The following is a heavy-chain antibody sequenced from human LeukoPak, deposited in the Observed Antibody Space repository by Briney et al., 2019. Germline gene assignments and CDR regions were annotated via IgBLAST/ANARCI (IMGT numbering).Heavy chain of an antibody. CDR1: GGTFSSYA. CDR2: ISAYNDNT. Sequence: ASVKVSCKASGGTFSSYAISWVRQAPGQGLEWMGWISAYNDNTNYAQKLQGRVTMTTDTSTSTAYMELRSLRSDDMAVYYCARDGRGGFYFDYWGQGTLVTVSS. J-gene: IGHJ4*02. V-gene: IGHV1-18*03. CDR3: ARDGRGGFYFDY. D-gene: IGHD3-10*01.